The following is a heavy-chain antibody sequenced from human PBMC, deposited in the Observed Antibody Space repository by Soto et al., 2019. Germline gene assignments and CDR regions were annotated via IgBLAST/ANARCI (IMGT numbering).Heavy chain of an antibody. CDR3: AREYYYDSSGFDY. Sequence: SETLSLTCTVSGGSISSGDYYWSWIRQPPGKGLEWIGYIYYSGSTYYNPSPKSRVTISVDTSKNQFSLKLSSVTAADTAVYYCAREYYYDSSGFDYWGQGTLVTVSS. V-gene: IGHV4-30-4*01. J-gene: IGHJ4*02. CDR1: GGSISSGDYY. D-gene: IGHD3-22*01. CDR2: IYYSGST.